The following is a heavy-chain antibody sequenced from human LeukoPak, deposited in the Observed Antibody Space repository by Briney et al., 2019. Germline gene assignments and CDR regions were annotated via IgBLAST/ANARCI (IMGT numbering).Heavy chain of an antibody. CDR2: ISYDGSSK. Sequence: GGSLRLSCAASGFTFSSYGMHWVRQAPGKGLERVAVISYDGSSKYYADSVKGRFTISRDNSKNTLYLQMNSLRAEDTAVYYCAKSGWEYQLLCEFDYWGQGTLVTVSS. D-gene: IGHD2-2*01. CDR3: AKSGWEYQLLCEFDY. V-gene: IGHV3-30*18. J-gene: IGHJ4*02. CDR1: GFTFSSYG.